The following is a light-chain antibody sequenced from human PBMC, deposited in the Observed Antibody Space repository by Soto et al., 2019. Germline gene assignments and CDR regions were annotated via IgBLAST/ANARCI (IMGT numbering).Light chain of an antibody. V-gene: IGKV3-11*01. CDR1: QSISTN. CDR3: QQRSIWPIP. J-gene: IGKJ5*01. Sequence: NLSLFSRGKANPSLRASQSISTNVAWYQQKPGQAPRLLIYDASNRATGIPARFSGSGSGTDFTLTISSLEPEDFAVYYCQQRSIWPIPFGEGTLLEI. CDR2: DAS.